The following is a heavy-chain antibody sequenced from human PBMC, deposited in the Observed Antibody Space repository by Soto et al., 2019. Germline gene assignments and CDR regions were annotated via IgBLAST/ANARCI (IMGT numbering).Heavy chain of an antibody. Sequence: GGSLRLSCAASGFTFSSYAMHWVRQAPGKGLEWVAVISYDGSNKYYADSVKGRFTISRDNSKNTLYLQMNSLRAEDTAVYYCARSTVTMPIYGMDVWGQGTTVTVSS. CDR3: ARSTVTMPIYGMDV. CDR1: GFTFSSYA. CDR2: ISYDGSNK. V-gene: IGHV3-30-3*01. D-gene: IGHD4-17*01. J-gene: IGHJ6*02.